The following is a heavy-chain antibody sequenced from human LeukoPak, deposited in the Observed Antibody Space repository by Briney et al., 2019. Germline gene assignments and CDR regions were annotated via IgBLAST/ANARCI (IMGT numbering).Heavy chain of an antibody. CDR3: AKDRGYCSGGGCYLDY. CDR1: GFTFIGYA. CDR2: ISGSGGST. J-gene: IGHJ4*02. Sequence: GGSLRLSYAASGFTFIGYAMSWVRQAPGKGLEWVSAISGSGGSTYYADSVKGRFTISRDNSKNTLYLQMNSLRAEDTAVYYCAKDRGYCSGGGCYLDYWGQGTLVTVSS. V-gene: IGHV3-23*01. D-gene: IGHD2-15*01.